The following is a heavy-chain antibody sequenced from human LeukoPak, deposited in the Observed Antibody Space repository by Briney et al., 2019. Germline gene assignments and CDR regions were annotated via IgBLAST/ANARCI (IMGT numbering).Heavy chain of an antibody. CDR1: GYSFTSYW. V-gene: IGHV5-51*01. Sequence: PGASLKISCKGSGYSFTSYWIGWVRQLPGKGLEGMGIIYPGDSDTRYSPSFQGQVTISADKSISTAYLQWSSLKASDTAMYYCARQVEYCSSTSCLNWFDPWGQGTLVTVSS. D-gene: IGHD2-2*01. J-gene: IGHJ5*02. CDR3: ARQVEYCSSTSCLNWFDP. CDR2: IYPGDSDT.